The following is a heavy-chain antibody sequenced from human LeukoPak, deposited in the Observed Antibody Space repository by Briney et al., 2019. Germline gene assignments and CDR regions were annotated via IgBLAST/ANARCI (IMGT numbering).Heavy chain of an antibody. CDR3: ARNLWFGESSDAFDM. J-gene: IGHJ3*02. CDR2: INPKSGGT. V-gene: IGHV1-2*02. Sequence: ASVNVSCMASGYSFTGHCMHWVRQPPSKGLDGMGWINPKSGGTNYAQKFQGRVTITRDTSISTAYPDMSSLRPDDTAVYYCARNLWFGESSDAFDMWGQGTMVTVSS. D-gene: IGHD3-10*01. CDR1: GYSFTGHC.